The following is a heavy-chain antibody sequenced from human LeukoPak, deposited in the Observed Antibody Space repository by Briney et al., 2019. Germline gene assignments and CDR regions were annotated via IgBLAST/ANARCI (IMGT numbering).Heavy chain of an antibody. Sequence: PSETLSLTCTVSGGSISSSSYYWGWIRQPRGKGLEGIGSIYYSGSTYYNPSLTSRVTISVDTSKNQFSLKLSSVTAADTAVYYCARDLGGDSSSWYFEYYYYYMDVWGKGTTVTVSS. V-gene: IGHV4-39*07. D-gene: IGHD6-13*01. J-gene: IGHJ6*03. CDR3: ARDLGGDSSSWYFEYYYYYMDV. CDR2: IYYSGST. CDR1: GGSISSSSYY.